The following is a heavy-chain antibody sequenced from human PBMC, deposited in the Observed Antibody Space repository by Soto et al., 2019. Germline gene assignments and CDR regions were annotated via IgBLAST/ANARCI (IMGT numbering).Heavy chain of an antibody. CDR2: IYPGDADT. Sequence: GESLKISCKGSGYSFTSYWIGWVRQMPGEGLEWMGIIYPGDADTRYSPSFQGQVTISADKSISTAYLQWSSLKASDTAMYYCARHSYGDSEYYYSDMDAWGQGTTVTVSS. V-gene: IGHV5-51*01. CDR3: ARHSYGDSEYYYSDMDA. J-gene: IGHJ6*02. D-gene: IGHD4-17*01. CDR1: GYSFTSYW.